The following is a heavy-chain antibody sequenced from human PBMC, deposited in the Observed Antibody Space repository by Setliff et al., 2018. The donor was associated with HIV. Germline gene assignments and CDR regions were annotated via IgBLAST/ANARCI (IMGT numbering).Heavy chain of an antibody. CDR3: ARENGRTNYYYYYGMDV. CDR2: IYTSGST. J-gene: IGHJ6*02. V-gene: IGHV4-61*02. CDR1: GGSISSGTYY. Sequence: SETLSLTCTVSGGSISSGTYYWSWVRQPAGKGLEWIGRIYTSGSTNYNPSLKSRVTISLDTSKNQFSLKLSSVTAAETAVYYCARENGRTNYYYYYGMDVWGQGTTVTVSS.